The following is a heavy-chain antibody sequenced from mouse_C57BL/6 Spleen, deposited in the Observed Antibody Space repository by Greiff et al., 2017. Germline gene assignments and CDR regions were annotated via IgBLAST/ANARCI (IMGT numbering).Heavy chain of an antibody. D-gene: IGHD2-2*01. Sequence: EVKLVESGGDLVKPGGSLKLSCAASGFNFSSYGMSWVRQTPDKRLEWVATISSGGSYTYYPDSVQGRFTIARDNAKNTLYLQMSSLKSEDTAMYYCARQEGWLRPWGQGTLVTVSA. CDR1: GFNFSSYG. CDR2: ISSGGSYT. V-gene: IGHV5-6*01. J-gene: IGHJ3*02. CDR3: ARQEGWLRP.